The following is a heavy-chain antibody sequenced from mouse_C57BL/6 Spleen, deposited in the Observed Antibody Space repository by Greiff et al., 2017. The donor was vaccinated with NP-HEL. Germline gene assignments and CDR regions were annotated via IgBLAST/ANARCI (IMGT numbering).Heavy chain of an antibody. CDR1: GFTFTDYY. CDR3: ARSLITTVVAPDYFDY. D-gene: IGHD1-1*01. V-gene: IGHV7-3*01. CDR2: IRNKANGYTT. Sequence: EVMLVEPGGGLVQPGGSLSLSCAASGFTFTDYYMSWVRQPPGKALEWLGFIRNKANGYTTEYSASVKGRFTISRDNSQSILYLQMNALRAEDSATYYCARSLITTVVAPDYFDYWGQGTTLTVSS. J-gene: IGHJ2*01.